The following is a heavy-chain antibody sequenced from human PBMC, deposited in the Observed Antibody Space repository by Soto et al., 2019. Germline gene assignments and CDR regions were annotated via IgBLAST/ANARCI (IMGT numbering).Heavy chain of an antibody. CDR3: ARYLDRYDYGDLVHNWFDP. CDR2: ILYTGYT. V-gene: IGHV4-59*08. J-gene: IGHJ5*02. D-gene: IGHD4-17*01. Sequence: PSETLSLTCTVSGGSISDYYWSWIRQPPGKGLEWIGYILYTGYTYYNPSLKSRVTISVDTSKNQFSLKLSSVTAADTAVYYCARYLDRYDYGDLVHNWFDPWGQGTLVTVSS. CDR1: GGSISDYY.